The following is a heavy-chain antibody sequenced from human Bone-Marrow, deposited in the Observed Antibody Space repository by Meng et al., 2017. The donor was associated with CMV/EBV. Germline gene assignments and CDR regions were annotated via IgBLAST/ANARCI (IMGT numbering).Heavy chain of an antibody. D-gene: IGHD1-7*01. Sequence: YGGSFSGYYWSWIRQPPGKGLEWIGEINHSGSTNYNPSLKSRVTISVDTSKNQFSLKLSSVTAADTAVYYCASLTGGTTPYYYGMDVWGQGTTVTVSS. CDR1: GGSFSGYY. J-gene: IGHJ6*02. CDR2: INHSGST. V-gene: IGHV4-34*01. CDR3: ASLTGGTTPYYYGMDV.